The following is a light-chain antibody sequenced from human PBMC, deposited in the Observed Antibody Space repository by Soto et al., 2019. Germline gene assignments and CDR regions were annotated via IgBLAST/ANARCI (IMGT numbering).Light chain of an antibody. CDR3: SSSTSSSTVV. Sequence: QSALTQPASVSGSPGQSITISCTGTSSDVGRYNYVSWCQQHPGKAPKLIIYDVNTRPSGVSNRISGSKSGNTASLTISGLQAEDEADYYCSSSTSSSTVVFGGGTKLTVL. CDR1: SSDVGRYNY. CDR2: DVN. J-gene: IGLJ2*01. V-gene: IGLV2-14*01.